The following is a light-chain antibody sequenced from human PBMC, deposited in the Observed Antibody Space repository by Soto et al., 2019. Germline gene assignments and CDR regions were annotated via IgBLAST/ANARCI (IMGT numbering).Light chain of an antibody. CDR2: GNN. J-gene: IGLJ3*02. Sequence: QSVLTQPPSVSGAPGQRVTISCTGSSANIGAAYNVDWYQQLPGTAPKLLIYGNNNRPSGVPARFSGSKSGTSASLAIAGLQAEDEGDYHCATWDDSLNGLVFGGGTKVTVL. CDR3: ATWDDSLNGLV. CDR1: SANIGAAYN. V-gene: IGLV1-40*01.